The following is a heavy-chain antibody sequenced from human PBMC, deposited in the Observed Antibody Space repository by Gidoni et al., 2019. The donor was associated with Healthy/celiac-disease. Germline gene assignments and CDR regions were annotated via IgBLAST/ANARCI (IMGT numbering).Heavy chain of an antibody. CDR3: ARAGRYCTNGVCYRVNAFDI. CDR2: IGTAGDP. CDR1: GFTFSSYE. V-gene: IGHV3-13*05. D-gene: IGHD2-8*01. Sequence: EVQLVESGGGLVQPGGSLRLSCAASGFTFSSYELPWVRQATGKGLEWVSAIGTAGDPYYPGSVKGRFTISRENAKNSLYLQMNSLRAGDTAVYYCARAGRYCTNGVCYRVNAFDIWGQGTMVTVSS. J-gene: IGHJ3*02.